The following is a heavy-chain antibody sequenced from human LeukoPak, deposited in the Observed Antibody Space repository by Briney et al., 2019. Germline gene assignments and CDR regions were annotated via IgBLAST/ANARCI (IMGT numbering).Heavy chain of an antibody. Sequence: GASVKVSCKASGYTFTNYGISWLRQAPGQGLEWMGWISAYNGNTNYAQNLQGRVTVTTDTSTSTAYVELRSLRSDDTAVYYCARSKGGGYGDHYLSPNWGQGTLVTVSS. CDR1: GYTFTNYG. CDR2: ISAYNGNT. CDR3: ARSKGGGYGDHYLSPN. D-gene: IGHD4-17*01. V-gene: IGHV1-18*01. J-gene: IGHJ4*02.